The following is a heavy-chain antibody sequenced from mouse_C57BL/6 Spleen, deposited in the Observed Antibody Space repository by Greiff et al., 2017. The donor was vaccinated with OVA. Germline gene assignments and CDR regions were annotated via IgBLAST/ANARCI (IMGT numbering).Heavy chain of an antibody. J-gene: IGHJ4*01. D-gene: IGHD2-10*02. Sequence: VQLQQSGPVLVKPGASVKMSCKASGYTFTDYYMNWVKQSHGKSLEWIGVINPYNGGTSYNQKFKGKATLTVDKSSSTAYMALNSLTSEDSAVYYCARAYGNYAMDYWGQGTSVTVSS. CDR2: INPYNGGT. CDR3: ARAYGNYAMDY. V-gene: IGHV1-19*01. CDR1: GYTFTDYY.